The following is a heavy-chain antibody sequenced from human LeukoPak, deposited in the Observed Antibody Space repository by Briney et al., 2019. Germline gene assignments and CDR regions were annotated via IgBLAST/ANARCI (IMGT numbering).Heavy chain of an antibody. D-gene: IGHD6-13*01. Sequence: SGGSLRLSCAASGFTFSIYSMNWVRQAPGKGLEWVSSISSSSSYIYYADSVKGRFTISRDNAKNSLYLQMNSLRAEDTAVYYCARAAAGLEYFQQWGQGTLVTVSS. CDR1: GFTFSIYS. CDR3: ARAAAGLEYFQQ. J-gene: IGHJ1*01. CDR2: ISSSSSYI. V-gene: IGHV3-21*01.